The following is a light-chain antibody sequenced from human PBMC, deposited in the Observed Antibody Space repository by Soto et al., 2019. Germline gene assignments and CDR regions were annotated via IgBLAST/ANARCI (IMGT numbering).Light chain of an antibody. Sequence: VLPQSPGTLSLSAGDRATLSCRASQSVSSSYLACYQQKPGRAPRLLIYGASTRATGIPARCSGSGSGTEFTLTISSLQSEDFAVYYCQQYNNWPLTCGQGTKVDIK. J-gene: IGKJ1*01. V-gene: IGKV3-15*01. CDR1: QSVSSSY. CDR2: GAS. CDR3: QQYNNWPLT.